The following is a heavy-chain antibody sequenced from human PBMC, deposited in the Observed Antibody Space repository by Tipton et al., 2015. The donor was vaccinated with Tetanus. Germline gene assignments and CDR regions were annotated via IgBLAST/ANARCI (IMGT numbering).Heavy chain of an antibody. J-gene: IGHJ5*02. CDR3: ARDHRLSASYAGWFDP. CDR2: VYYSGSA. CDR1: GGSVNSGRYY. V-gene: IGHV4-31*03. D-gene: IGHD2-8*01. Sequence: TLSLTCTVSGGSVNSGRYYWTWIRQHPGKGLEWIGYVYYSGSATYNPSLKRRVVISVDTSKNQFSLKLSSVTAADTAVYYCARDHRLSASYAGWFDPWGQGTLVTVSS.